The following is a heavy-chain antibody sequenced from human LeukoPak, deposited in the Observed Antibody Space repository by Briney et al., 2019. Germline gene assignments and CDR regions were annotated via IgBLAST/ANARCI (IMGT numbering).Heavy chain of an antibody. CDR3: ARALERYYFDF. CDR2: IYYMSKWFH. D-gene: IGHD1-1*01. J-gene: IGHJ4*02. CDR1: GDTVSGNSGA. Sequence: SQALSLTCAISGDTVSGNSGAWIWIRQSPSRGLEWLGRIYYMSKWFHEYSVAVKGRIIISPDTANNQFSLHLSSVTADDTGVYYCARALERYYFDFWGQGTLVTVSS. V-gene: IGHV6-1*01.